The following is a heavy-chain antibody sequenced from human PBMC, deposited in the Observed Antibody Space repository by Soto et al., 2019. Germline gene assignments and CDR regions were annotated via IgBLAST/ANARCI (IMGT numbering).Heavy chain of an antibody. CDR1: GFTFSDYY. V-gene: IGHV3-11*06. CDR2: ISSSSSYT. D-gene: IGHD5-18*01. J-gene: IGHJ3*02. Sequence: GGSLRLSCAASGFTFSDYYMSWIRQAPGKGLEWVSYISSSSSYTNYADSVKGRFTISRDNAKNSLYLQMNSLRAEDTAVYYCARDQGAGTRGYSYDDAFDIWGQGTMVTVSS. CDR3: ARDQGAGTRGYSYDDAFDI.